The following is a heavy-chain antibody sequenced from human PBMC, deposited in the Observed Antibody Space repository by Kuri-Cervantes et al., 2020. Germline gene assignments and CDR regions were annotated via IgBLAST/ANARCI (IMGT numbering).Heavy chain of an antibody. D-gene: IGHD6-13*01. Sequence: ASVKVSCKASGYTFTSYAMHWVRQAPGQRLEWMGWINAGNGNTKYSQKFQGRVTITRDTSASTAYMELSRLRSDDTAVYYCAREGYSSSWYSALHFDYWGQRTLVTVSS. CDR3: AREGYSSSWYSALHFDY. V-gene: IGHV1-3*01. CDR1: GYTFTSYA. J-gene: IGHJ4*02. CDR2: INAGNGNT.